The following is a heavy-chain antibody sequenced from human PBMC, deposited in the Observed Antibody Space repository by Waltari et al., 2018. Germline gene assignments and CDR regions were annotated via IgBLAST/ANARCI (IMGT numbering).Heavy chain of an antibody. CDR3: SKRLDI. CDR1: GFTFSTDW. CDR2: INQDGGEK. Sequence: EVQLVESGGGLVQPGGSLRLYCEASGFTFSTDWMDWVRQAPGKGLQWVANINQDGGEKYYLDSVKGRFTISRDNAKKSVYLEMNSLRAEDTAIYYCSKRLDIWGRGTMVAVSS. J-gene: IGHJ3*02. V-gene: IGHV3-7*01.